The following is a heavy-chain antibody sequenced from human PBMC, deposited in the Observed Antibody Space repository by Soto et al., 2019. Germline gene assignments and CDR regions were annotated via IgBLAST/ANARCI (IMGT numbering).Heavy chain of an antibody. CDR2: ISYDGSNK. CDR1: GFTFSSYA. D-gene: IGHD3-10*01. J-gene: IGHJ4*02. Sequence: GGSLRLSCAASGFTFSSYAMHWVRQAPGKGLEWVAVISYDGSNKYYADSVKGRFTISRDNSKNTLYLQMNSLRAEDTAVYYGARAVDMVRHEFDYWGQGTLVTVS. V-gene: IGHV3-30-3*01. CDR3: ARAVDMVRHEFDY.